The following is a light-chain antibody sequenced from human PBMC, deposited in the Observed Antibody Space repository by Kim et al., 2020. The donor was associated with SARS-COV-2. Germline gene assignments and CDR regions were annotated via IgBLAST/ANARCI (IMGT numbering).Light chain of an antibody. CDR1: QSISSW. CDR3: KQYNSYSFT. J-gene: IGKJ3*01. CDR2: KAS. Sequence: ASVGDRVTITCRASQSISSWLAWYQQKPGKAPKLLIYKASSLESGVPSRFSGSGSGTEFTLTISSLQPDDFATYYCKQYNSYSFTFGPGTKVDIK. V-gene: IGKV1-5*03.